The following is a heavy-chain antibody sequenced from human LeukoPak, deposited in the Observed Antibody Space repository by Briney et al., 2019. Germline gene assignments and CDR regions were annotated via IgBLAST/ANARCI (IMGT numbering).Heavy chain of an antibody. CDR2: IYPGDSDT. CDR3: ARLGQRGGIAAAGSGYFDY. V-gene: IGHV5-51*01. CDR1: GYSFTSYW. D-gene: IGHD6-13*01. J-gene: IGHJ4*02. Sequence: GESLKISCKGSGYSFTSYWIGWVRQMPGKGLEWMGIIYPGDSDTRYSPSFQGQVTISADKSISTAYLQWSSLKASDTAMYYCARLGQRGGIAAAGSGYFDYWGQGTLVTVSS.